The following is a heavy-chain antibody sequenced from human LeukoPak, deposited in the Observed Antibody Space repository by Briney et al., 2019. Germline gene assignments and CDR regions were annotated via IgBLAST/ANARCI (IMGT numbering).Heavy chain of an antibody. CDR1: GYSFPSYW. CDR2: IDPRDSYT. D-gene: IGHD3-10*01. J-gene: IGHJ3*02. Sequence: LGESLNISCQVSGYSFPSYWISWVRQMPGKGLEWMGRIDPRDSYTNYSPSFQGHVTISADKSISTAYLQWSSLKASDTAMYYCARHDILWFGELLFGAFDIWGQGTMVTVSS. CDR3: ARHDILWFGELLFGAFDI. V-gene: IGHV5-10-1*01.